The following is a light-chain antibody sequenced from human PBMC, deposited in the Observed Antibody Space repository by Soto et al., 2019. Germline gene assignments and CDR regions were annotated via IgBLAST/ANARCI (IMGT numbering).Light chain of an antibody. CDR1: QSVNTY. V-gene: IGKV3-11*01. CDR2: DVS. J-gene: IGKJ4*01. Sequence: VLTQSPATLSLSPGERATLSCRASQSVNTYLAWYQQRPGQAPRLLIYDVSNRAAGIPARFSGSGSGTDFTLTISSLEPEDFAVYYCQQRQNWPPLTFGGGSVVEIK. CDR3: QQRQNWPPLT.